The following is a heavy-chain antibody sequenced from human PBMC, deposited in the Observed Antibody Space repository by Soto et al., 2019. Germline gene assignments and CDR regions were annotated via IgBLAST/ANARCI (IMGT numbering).Heavy chain of an antibody. V-gene: IGHV4-34*01. D-gene: IGHD3-22*01. CDR3: ARGVPMIVEAQRDAPDKYYIHS. J-gene: IGHJ4*02. Sequence: SETLSLTCAVYGGSFSGYYWGWIRQPPGKXLEWIGEINHSGSTNSNPSLKSRVTISVDTSKNQFSLKLSSVTAADRAVYHCARGVPMIVEAQRDAPDKYYIHSWGQGTQGTGFS. CDR2: INHSGST. CDR1: GGSFSGYY.